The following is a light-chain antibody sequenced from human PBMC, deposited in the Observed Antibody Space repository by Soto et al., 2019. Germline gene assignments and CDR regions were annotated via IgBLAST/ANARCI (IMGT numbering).Light chain of an antibody. Sequence: EIVLTQSPATLSLSPGERATLSCRASQGVSSYLAWYQQKPGQAPRLLIYVASNRATGIPARFSGSGPGTDFTLTISSLEPEDCAVYYCQQRSNWPIFTFGPGTKVDIK. CDR1: QGVSSY. V-gene: IGKV3D-11*01. CDR2: VAS. J-gene: IGKJ3*01. CDR3: QQRSNWPIFT.